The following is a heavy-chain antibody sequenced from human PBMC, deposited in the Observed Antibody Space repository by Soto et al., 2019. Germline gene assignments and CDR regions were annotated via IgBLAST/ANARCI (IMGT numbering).Heavy chain of an antibody. CDR3: AKTYGNSDY. Sequence: PGGSLRRSCAASGFTFSSYGMHWVRQAPGKGLEWVAVISYDGSNKYYADSVKGRFTISRDNSKNTLYLQMNSLRAEDTAVYYCAKTYGNSDYWGQGTLVTVSS. D-gene: IGHD4-17*01. CDR2: ISYDGSNK. CDR1: GFTFSSYG. V-gene: IGHV3-30*18. J-gene: IGHJ4*02.